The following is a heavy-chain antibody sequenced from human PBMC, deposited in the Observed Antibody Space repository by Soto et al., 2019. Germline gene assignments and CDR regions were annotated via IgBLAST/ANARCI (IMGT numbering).Heavy chain of an antibody. D-gene: IGHD2-15*01. CDR3: ARDLRRGVVANFDY. Sequence: QVQLVESGGGVVQPGRSLRLSCAASGFTFSSYAMHWVRQAPGKGLEWVALIWYDGSNQYFADSVKGRFTISRDNSKNRLYLQMNCLRAEDTAVYYCARDLRRGVVANFDYWGQGTLVTVSS. CDR2: IWYDGSNQ. V-gene: IGHV3-33*01. J-gene: IGHJ4*02. CDR1: GFTFSSYA.